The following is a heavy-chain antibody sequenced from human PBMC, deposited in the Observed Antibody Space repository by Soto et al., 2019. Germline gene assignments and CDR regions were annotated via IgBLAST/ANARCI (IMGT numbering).Heavy chain of an antibody. CDR3: ASGGNNNWFDP. J-gene: IGHJ5*02. CDR2: IIPILGIA. D-gene: IGHD4-4*01. Sequence: SVKVSCKASGGTFSSYTISWVRQAPGQGLEWMGRIIPILGIANYAQKFQGRVTITADKSTSTAYMELSSLRSEDTAVYYCASGGNNNWFDPWGQGTLVTVSS. CDR1: GGTFSSYT. V-gene: IGHV1-69*02.